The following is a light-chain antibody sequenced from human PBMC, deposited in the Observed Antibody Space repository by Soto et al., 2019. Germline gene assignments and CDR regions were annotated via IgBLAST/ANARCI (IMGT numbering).Light chain of an antibody. J-gene: IGKJ2*01. CDR3: QQYGSSPPST. Sequence: EIVLTQSPDTLSLSPGERATLSCRASQSVSSSYLAWYRQKPGQAPRLLIYGASSRATGIPDRFSGSGSETDFTLTISRLEAEDFAVYYCQQYGSSPPSTFGQGTKLEIK. V-gene: IGKV3-20*01. CDR1: QSVSSSY. CDR2: GAS.